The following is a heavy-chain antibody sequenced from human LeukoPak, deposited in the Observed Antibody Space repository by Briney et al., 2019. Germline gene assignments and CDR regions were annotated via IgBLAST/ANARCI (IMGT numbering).Heavy chain of an antibody. V-gene: IGHV3-53*01. J-gene: IGHJ5*02. CDR3: ARVGYSFDWFDP. Sequence: GGSLRLSCAASGFIVSSNYMTWVRQAPGKGLEWVSVIYSGGSTFYAGSVKGRFTISRDNSKNTLYLQMNSLRADDTAVYYCARVGYSFDWFDPWGQGSLVTVSS. CDR1: GFIVSSNY. D-gene: IGHD5-18*01. CDR2: IYSGGST.